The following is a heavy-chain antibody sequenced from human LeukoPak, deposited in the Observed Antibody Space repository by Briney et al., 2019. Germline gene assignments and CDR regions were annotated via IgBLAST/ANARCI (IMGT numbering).Heavy chain of an antibody. V-gene: IGHV1-2*02. Sequence: ASVKVSCKASGYTFTSYGISWVRQAPGQGLEWMGWINPNSGGTNYAQKFQGRVTMTRDTSISTAYMELSRLRSDDTAVYYCARVGEYSSSSGWFDPWGQGTLVTVSS. CDR2: INPNSGGT. J-gene: IGHJ5*02. CDR1: GYTFTSYG. CDR3: ARVGEYSSSSGWFDP. D-gene: IGHD6-6*01.